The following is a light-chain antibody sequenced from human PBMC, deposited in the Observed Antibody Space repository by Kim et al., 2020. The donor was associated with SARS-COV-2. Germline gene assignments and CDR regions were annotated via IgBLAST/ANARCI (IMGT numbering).Light chain of an antibody. CDR3: QQYDSYPLT. CDR2: KAY. V-gene: IGKV1-5*03. CDR1: QSIRNL. Sequence: SSVGDRVTINCLASQSIRNLLAWYQQKPGKAPKLLIYKAYTLESEVSSRFTGSGSGTEFTLTISSLQPDDFATYYCQQYDSYPLTFGGGTKVDIK. J-gene: IGKJ4*01.